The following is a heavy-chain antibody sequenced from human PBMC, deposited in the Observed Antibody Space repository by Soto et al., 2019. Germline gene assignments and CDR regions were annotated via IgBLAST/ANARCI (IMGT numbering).Heavy chain of an antibody. Sequence: GESLKISCKGSGYSFTSYWIGWVRQMPGKGLEWMGIIYPGDSDTRYSPSFQGQVTISVDTSKNQFSLKLSSVTAADTAMYYCARGGLKGYFPWSFDYWGQGTLVTVSS. CDR2: IYPGDSDT. J-gene: IGHJ4*02. V-gene: IGHV5-51*01. CDR1: GYSFTSYW. D-gene: IGHD3-22*01. CDR3: ARGGLKGYFPWSFDY.